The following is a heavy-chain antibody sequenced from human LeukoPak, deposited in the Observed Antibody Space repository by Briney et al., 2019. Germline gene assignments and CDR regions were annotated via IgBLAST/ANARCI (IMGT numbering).Heavy chain of an antibody. J-gene: IGHJ4*02. V-gene: IGHV4-30-2*01. Sequence: SQTLSLTCTVSGGSISSGGYYWSWIRQPPGKGLEWIGYIYHSGSTYYNPSLKSRVTISVDRSKNQFSLKLSSVTAEDTAVYYCARSEDFYDFIDYWGQGTLVTVSS. CDR2: IYHSGST. CDR3: ARSEDFYDFIDY. CDR1: GGSISSGGYY. D-gene: IGHD5/OR15-5a*01.